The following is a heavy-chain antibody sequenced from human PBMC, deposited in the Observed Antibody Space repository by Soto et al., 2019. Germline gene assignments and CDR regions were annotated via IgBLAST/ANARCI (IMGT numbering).Heavy chain of an antibody. CDR1: GGTFRTNA. CDR2: IIPIFPTP. CDR3: ARDKDRLQLGGNYYYVMDV. V-gene: IGHV1-69*12. D-gene: IGHD1-1*01. Sequence: QVQLVQSGAEVKKPGSSVKISCKASGGTFRTNAFSWVRQAPGQGLEWMGGIIPIFPTPDYAQKFQSRVSSTADDATTTTCVDLSSLRSEDTAIYYGARDKDRLQLGGNYYYVMDVWGQGTTVAVSS. J-gene: IGHJ6*02.